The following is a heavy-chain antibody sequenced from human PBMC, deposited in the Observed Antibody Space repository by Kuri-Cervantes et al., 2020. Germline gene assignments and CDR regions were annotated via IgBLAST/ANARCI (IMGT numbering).Heavy chain of an antibody. Sequence: SETLSLTCTVSGGSISSGEHYWSWIRQPPGKGLEWMGSTKYSGSALYNPSLQSRATISVDMSKNQFSLKLTSVTAADTAVYYCALGATSYYCMDVWGKGTTVTVSS. J-gene: IGHJ6*03. CDR1: GGSISSGEHY. D-gene: IGHD1-26*01. CDR2: TKYSGSA. CDR3: ALGATSYYCMDV. V-gene: IGHV4-30-4*02.